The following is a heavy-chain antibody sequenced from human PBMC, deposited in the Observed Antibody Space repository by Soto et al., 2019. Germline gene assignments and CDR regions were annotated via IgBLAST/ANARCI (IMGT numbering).Heavy chain of an antibody. D-gene: IGHD1-26*01. CDR1: GGTFSTYI. Sequence: QVQLVQSGAEVKKPGSSVRVSCKASGGTFSTYIISWVRQAPGQGLEWMGRISPMVGIAIYAQKFQGRIAITADKSTSIAYLEVTSLRNEDTAVYYCARLASGSYDYWGQGTLFTVSS. CDR2: ISPMVGIA. J-gene: IGHJ4*02. V-gene: IGHV1-69*02. CDR3: ARLASGSYDY.